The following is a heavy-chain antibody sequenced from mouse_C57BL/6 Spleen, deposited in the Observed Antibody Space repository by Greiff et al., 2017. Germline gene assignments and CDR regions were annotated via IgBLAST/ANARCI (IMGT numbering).Heavy chain of an antibody. CDR2: IDPSDSET. CDR3: ARGGGDYSNLYYAMDY. Sequence: QVQLQQPGAELVRPGSSVKLSCKASGYTFTSYWMHWVKQRPIQGLEWIGNIDPSDSETHYNQKFKDKATLTVDKSSSTAYMQLSSLTSEDSAVYYCARGGGDYSNLYYAMDYWGQGTSVTVSS. J-gene: IGHJ4*01. CDR1: GYTFTSYW. D-gene: IGHD2-5*01. V-gene: IGHV1-52*01.